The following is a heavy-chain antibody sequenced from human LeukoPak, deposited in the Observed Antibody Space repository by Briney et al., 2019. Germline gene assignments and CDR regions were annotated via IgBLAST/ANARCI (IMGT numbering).Heavy chain of an antibody. CDR2: IYHSGST. CDR3: ARFGYSYGPYYMDV. Sequence: SETLSLTCTVSGGSISSSSYYWGWIRQPPGKGLEWIGSIYHSGSTYYNPSLKNRVTISVDTSKNQFSLKLSSVTAADTAVYYCARFGYSYGPYYMDVWGKGTTVTVSS. J-gene: IGHJ6*03. CDR1: GGSISSSSYY. V-gene: IGHV4-39*07. D-gene: IGHD5-18*01.